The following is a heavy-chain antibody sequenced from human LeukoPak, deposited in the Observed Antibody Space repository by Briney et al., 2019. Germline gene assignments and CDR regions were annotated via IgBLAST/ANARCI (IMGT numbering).Heavy chain of an antibody. V-gene: IGHV3-53*05. J-gene: IGHJ4*02. CDR3: ATHYYYGSGSYYGAIDY. D-gene: IGHD3-10*01. Sequence: PGGSLRLSCAASGFTVSSNYMSWVRQAPGKGLEWVSVIYSGGSTYYADSVKGRFTISRDNSKNTLYLQMNSLRAEDTAVYYCATHYYYGSGSYYGAIDYWGQGTLVTVSS. CDR2: IYSGGST. CDR1: GFTVSSNY.